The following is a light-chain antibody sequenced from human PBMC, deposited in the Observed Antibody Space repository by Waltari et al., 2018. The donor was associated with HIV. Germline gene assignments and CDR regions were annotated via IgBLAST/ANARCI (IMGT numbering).Light chain of an antibody. J-gene: IGKJ4*01. CDR2: SVS. Sequence: EIVMTQSPVALSASLGERVTLSCRASQSVGTSLAWYQQRPGQAPGVLIYSVSTRAAGVPARFSGSGSGTDFTLTSSSLQPEDYAVYFCQQYEKWPPLTFGGGTKV. CDR1: QSVGTS. CDR3: QQYEKWPPLT. V-gene: IGKV3-15*01.